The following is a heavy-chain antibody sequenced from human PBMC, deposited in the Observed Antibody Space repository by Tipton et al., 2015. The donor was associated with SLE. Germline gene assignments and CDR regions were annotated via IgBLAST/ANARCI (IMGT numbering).Heavy chain of an antibody. CDR1: GDSVSDFY. Sequence: TLSLTCTVSGDSVSDFYWSWIRQPPGKGLEWIGYSYPNRNTNYNPSLKSRLTISVDTSKNQFSLRLTSVTAADTAIYYCARHDPHNWSYWFYFDHWGQGTLVTVST. V-gene: IGHV4-4*09. J-gene: IGHJ4*02. D-gene: IGHD1-26*01. CDR2: SYPNRNT. CDR3: ARHDPHNWSYWFYFDH.